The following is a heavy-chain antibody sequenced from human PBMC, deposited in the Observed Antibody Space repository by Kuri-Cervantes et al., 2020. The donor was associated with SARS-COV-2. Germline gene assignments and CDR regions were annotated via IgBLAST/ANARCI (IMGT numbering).Heavy chain of an antibody. CDR3: AAVSLILEWFDAFDI. D-gene: IGHD3-3*01. V-gene: IGHV3-23*01. CDR1: GFTFSSYA. J-gene: IGHJ3*02. CDR2: ISGSGGST. Sequence: GESLKISCAASGFTFSSYAMSWVRQAPGKGLEWVSAISGSGGSTYYADSVKGRFTISRDNSKNTLYLQMNSLRSEDTAVYYCAAVSLILEWFDAFDIWGQGTMVTVSS.